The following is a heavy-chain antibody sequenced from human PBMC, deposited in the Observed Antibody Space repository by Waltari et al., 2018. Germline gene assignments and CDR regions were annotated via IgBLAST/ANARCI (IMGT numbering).Heavy chain of an antibody. CDR3: ARQFRASGYSYGYDYYHMDV. V-gene: IGHV5-51*01. D-gene: IGHD5-18*01. CDR2: IYPGDSDT. Sequence: EVQLVQSGAEVKKPGESLKISCKCSGYSFTSYWIGWVRQMPGKGLEWMGIIYPGDSDTRYSPSFQGQVTISADKSISTAYLQWSSLKASDTAMYYCARQFRASGYSYGYDYYHMDVWGKGTTVTVSS. CDR1: GYSFTSYW. J-gene: IGHJ6*03.